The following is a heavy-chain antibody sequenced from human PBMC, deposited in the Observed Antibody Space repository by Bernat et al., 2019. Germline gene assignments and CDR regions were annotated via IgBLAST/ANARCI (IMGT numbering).Heavy chain of an antibody. J-gene: IGHJ4*02. CDR2: ISSSSSYT. D-gene: IGHD6-19*01. Sequence: QVQLVESGGGLVKPGGSLRLSCAASGFTFSDYYMSWIRQAPGKGLEWVSYISSSSSYTNYADSVKGRFTISRDNAKNSLYLQMNSLRAEDTAVYYCAREGRPDSSGWYYFDYWGQGTLVTVSS. V-gene: IGHV3-11*06. CDR3: AREGRPDSSGWYYFDY. CDR1: GFTFSDYY.